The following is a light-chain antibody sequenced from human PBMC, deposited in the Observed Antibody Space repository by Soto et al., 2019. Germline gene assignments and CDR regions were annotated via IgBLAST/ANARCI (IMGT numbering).Light chain of an antibody. V-gene: IGLV2-14*01. CDR1: SSDVGGYKY. Sequence: ALTQPASVSGSPGQSITISCTGTSSDVGGYKYVSWYQQHPGEAPKLMIYDVSNRPSGVFNRFSGSKSGNTASLTISGLQAEDEADYYCSSYTSSSTRVFGTGTKVTVL. J-gene: IGLJ1*01. CDR3: SSYTSSSTRV. CDR2: DVS.